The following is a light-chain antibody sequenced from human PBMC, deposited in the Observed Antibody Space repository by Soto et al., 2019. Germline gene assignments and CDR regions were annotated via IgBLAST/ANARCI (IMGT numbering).Light chain of an antibody. CDR1: SGHSSYI. CDR3: ENWDSNTRV. CDR2: LDGSGSY. V-gene: IGLV4-60*02. Sequence: QSVLTQSSSASASLGSSVTLTCTLSSGHSSYIIAWHQQQPGKAPRYLLKLDGSGSYNKGSGVPDRFSGSSSGADRYLTISNHQFEDEADYYCENWDSNTRVFGGGTKLTVL. J-gene: IGLJ3*02.